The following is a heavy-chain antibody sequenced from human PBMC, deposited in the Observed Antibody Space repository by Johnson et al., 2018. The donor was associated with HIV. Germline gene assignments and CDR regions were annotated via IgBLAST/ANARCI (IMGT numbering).Heavy chain of an antibody. V-gene: IGHV3-20*04. Sequence: VQLVESGGGVVRPGGSLRLSCAASGFTFDDYGMSWVRQAPGKGLEWVSGINWNGGDTAYAGSVKGRFTISRDNAKSSLYLQMNSLRVEDTAFYYCARNGDGYTPDAFDIWGQGTVVTVSS. CDR1: GFTFDDYG. CDR2: INWNGGDT. D-gene: IGHD5-24*01. CDR3: ARNGDGYTPDAFDI. J-gene: IGHJ3*02.